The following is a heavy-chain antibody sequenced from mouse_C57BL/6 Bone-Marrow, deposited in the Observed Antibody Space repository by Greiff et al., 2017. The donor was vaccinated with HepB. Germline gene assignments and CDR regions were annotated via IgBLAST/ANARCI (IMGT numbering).Heavy chain of an antibody. CDR3: ALIYYDYDGFAY. Sequence: EVQRVESGGGLVQPGGSLKLSCAASGFTFSDYGMAWVRQAPRKGPEWVAFISNLAYSIYYADTVTGRFTISRENAKNTLYLEMSSLRSEDTAMYYCALIYYDYDGFAYWGQGTLVTVSA. CDR2: ISNLAYSI. D-gene: IGHD2-4*01. J-gene: IGHJ3*01. CDR1: GFTFSDYG. V-gene: IGHV5-15*01.